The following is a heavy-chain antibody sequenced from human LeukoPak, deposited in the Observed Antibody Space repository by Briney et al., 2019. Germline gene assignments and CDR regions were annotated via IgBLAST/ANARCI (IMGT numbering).Heavy chain of an antibody. CDR2: LDAEDGDT. V-gene: IGHV1-24*01. D-gene: IGHD1-26*01. Sequence: ASVKVSCKASGYTFTRYYMHWVRQAPGQGVEWIRGLDAEDGDTIYAQTFQGRVAMTEDSSTDTAYMDLSSLTSEDTAVYYCATYSGSYYLHWGEGTLVTVSS. CDR1: GYTFTRYY. J-gene: IGHJ4*02. CDR3: ATYSGSYYLH.